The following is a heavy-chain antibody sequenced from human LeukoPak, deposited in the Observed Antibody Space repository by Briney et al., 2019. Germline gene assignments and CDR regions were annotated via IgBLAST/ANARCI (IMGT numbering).Heavy chain of an antibody. Sequence: ASVKVSCKASGYTFTSYGISWVRQTPGQGLEWMGRISAYNGNTNYAQKLQGRVTMTTDTSTSTAYMELRSLRSDDTAVYYCARTQDGSDYFYGMDVWGQGTTVTVSS. V-gene: IGHV1-18*01. CDR2: ISAYNGNT. J-gene: IGHJ6*02. CDR1: GYTFTSYG. D-gene: IGHD5-24*01. CDR3: ARTQDGSDYFYGMDV.